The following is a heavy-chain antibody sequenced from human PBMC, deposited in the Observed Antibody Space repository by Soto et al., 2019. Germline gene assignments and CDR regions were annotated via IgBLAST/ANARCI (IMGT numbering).Heavy chain of an antibody. CDR1: GYTFTSYG. CDR3: GRGRGASAYEPGAY. J-gene: IGHJ4*02. Sequence: QVQLVQSGAEEKKPGASVKVSCKASGYTFTSYGIHWVRQAPGQRFEWMGWINAGNGDTKYSQMFQGRVTITRDTSATTAYRELSSLTSEDTAVYSCGRGRGASAYEPGAYWGQGTLVTVSS. CDR2: INAGNGDT. V-gene: IGHV1-3*05. D-gene: IGHD5-12*01.